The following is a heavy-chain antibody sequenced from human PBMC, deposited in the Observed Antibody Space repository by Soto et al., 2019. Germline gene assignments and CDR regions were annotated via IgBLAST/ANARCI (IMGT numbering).Heavy chain of an antibody. CDR3: AKDTHPHDYGDYSDAFDI. V-gene: IGHV3-9*01. CDR2: ISWNSGSI. CDR1: GFTFDDYA. D-gene: IGHD4-17*01. Sequence: GGSLRLSCAASGFTFDDYAMHWVRQAPGKGLEWVSGISWNSGSIGYADSVKGRFTISRDNAKNSLYLQMNSLRAEDTALYYCAKDTHPHDYGDYSDAFDIWGQGTMVTVSS. J-gene: IGHJ3*02.